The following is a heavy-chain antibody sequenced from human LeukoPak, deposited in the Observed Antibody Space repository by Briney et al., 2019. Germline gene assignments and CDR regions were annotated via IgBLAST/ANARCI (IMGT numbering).Heavy chain of an antibody. Sequence: GRSLRLSCTTCGFTFGDHDMSWGRQAPGKGLEWVGFIRSKSYGGTTEYAASVKGRFTISRDDSKSIAYLQMDSLKTDDTAMYYCTRGPTYQWLYYGMDVWGQGTMVTVSS. J-gene: IGHJ6*02. CDR2: IRSKSYGGTT. CDR1: GFTFGDHD. D-gene: IGHD6-19*01. CDR3: TRGPTYQWLYYGMDV. V-gene: IGHV3-49*04.